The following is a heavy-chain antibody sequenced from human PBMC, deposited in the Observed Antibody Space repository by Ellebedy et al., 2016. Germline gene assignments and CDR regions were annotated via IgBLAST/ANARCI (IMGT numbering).Heavy chain of an antibody. D-gene: IGHD5-24*01. Sequence: GGSLRLSXAVSGFTFSSHWMHWVRQAPGKGLVWVSRISTDGSSTNYADSVKGRFTISRDDSQNTVSLEMNGLRREDTAVYYCATVDGYWGQGTLVTVSS. CDR2: ISTDGSST. CDR1: GFTFSSHW. J-gene: IGHJ4*02. CDR3: ATVDGY. V-gene: IGHV3-74*01.